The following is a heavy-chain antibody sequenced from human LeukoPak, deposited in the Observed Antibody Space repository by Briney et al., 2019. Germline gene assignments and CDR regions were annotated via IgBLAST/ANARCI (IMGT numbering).Heavy chain of an antibody. CDR1: GGTFSSYA. CDR2: IIPIFGTA. V-gene: IGHV1-69*13. J-gene: IGHJ6*02. CDR3: ARSVSPLYYYYYGMDV. Sequence: GASVSVSCKASGGTFSSYAISWVRQAPGQGLEWMGGIIPIFGTANYAQKFQGRVTITADESTSTAYMELSSLRSEDTAVYYCARSVSPLYYYYYGMDVWGQGTTATVSS. D-gene: IGHD4-17*01.